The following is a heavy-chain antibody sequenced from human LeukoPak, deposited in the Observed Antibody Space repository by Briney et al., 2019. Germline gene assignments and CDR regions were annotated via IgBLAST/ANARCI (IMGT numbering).Heavy chain of an antibody. CDR3: ARADYDRSGFNWFDP. CDR2: MNSNTGNT. V-gene: IGHV1-8*01. CDR1: GYTFINYD. D-gene: IGHD3-22*01. Sequence: ASVKVSCKASGYTFINYDIMWVRQATGQGLEWMGWMNSNTGNTGYAQRFQGRVTMTRDTSRSTAYMELSRLRSDDTAVYYCARADYDRSGFNWFDPWGQGTLVTVSS. J-gene: IGHJ5*02.